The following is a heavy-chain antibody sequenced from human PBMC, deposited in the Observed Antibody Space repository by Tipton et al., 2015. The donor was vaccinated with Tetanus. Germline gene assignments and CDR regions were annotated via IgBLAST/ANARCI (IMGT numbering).Heavy chain of an antibody. CDR1: GGPVSSSNW. Sequence: SLRLSCDVSGGPVSSSNWWSWVRQAPGKGLEWIGEIYYSGTTNYNPSLKSRVTISTDKSKNQVPLRLNSVTAADTAVYYCARGITDGYNRRLDYWGQGLRVAVS. V-gene: IGHV4-4*02. CDR2: IYYSGTT. CDR3: ARGITDGYNRRLDY. J-gene: IGHJ4*02. D-gene: IGHD5-24*01.